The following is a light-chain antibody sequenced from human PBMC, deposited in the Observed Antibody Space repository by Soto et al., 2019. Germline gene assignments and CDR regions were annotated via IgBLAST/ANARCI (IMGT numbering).Light chain of an antibody. CDR3: CSYAGSRV. CDR1: SSDVGSYNL. Sequence: QSALTQPASVSGSPGQSITISCTGTSSDVGSYNLVSWYQQHPGKAPKLMIYEGSKRPSGVSNRLSGSKSGNTASLTISGLQGEDEADYYCCSYAGSRVFGGGTKLTVL. J-gene: IGLJ2*01. V-gene: IGLV2-23*01. CDR2: EGS.